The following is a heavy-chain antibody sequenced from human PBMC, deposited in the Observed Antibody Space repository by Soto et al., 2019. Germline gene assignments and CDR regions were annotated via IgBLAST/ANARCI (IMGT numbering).Heavy chain of an antibody. CDR1: GYSFSSHW. CDR3: ARQLDEYSSASGFDY. V-gene: IGHV5-51*01. Sequence: PGESLKISCKGSGYSFSSHWIGWVRQMPGKGLEWMGIIYPGDSNIRYSPSFEGRIDMSADRSINTAYLLLSSLKASDTATYYCARQLDEYSSASGFDYWGQGTLVTVSS. J-gene: IGHJ4*02. CDR2: IYPGDSNI. D-gene: IGHD6-6*01.